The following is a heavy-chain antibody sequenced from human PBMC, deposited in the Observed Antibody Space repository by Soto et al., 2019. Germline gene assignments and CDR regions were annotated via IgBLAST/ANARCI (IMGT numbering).Heavy chain of an antibody. CDR3: ARARIFDY. CDR1: GGSFSGYY. J-gene: IGHJ4*02. CDR2: INHGGST. Sequence: KTSETLSLTCAVYGGSFSGYYWSWIRQPPGKGLEWIGEINHGGSTNYNPSLKSRVTISVDTSKNQFSLKLSSVTAADTAVYYCARARIFDYWGQGTLVTVSS. V-gene: IGHV4-34*01. D-gene: IGHD2-15*01.